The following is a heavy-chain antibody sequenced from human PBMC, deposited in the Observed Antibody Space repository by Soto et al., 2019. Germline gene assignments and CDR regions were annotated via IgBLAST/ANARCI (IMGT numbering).Heavy chain of an antibody. D-gene: IGHD3-3*01. V-gene: IGHV1-8*01. J-gene: IGHJ6*02. CDR2: MNPNSGNT. CDR3: ARGRDLGPAYYDFWSGYGSGYYYGMDV. Sequence: ASVKVSCKASGYTFTSYDINWVRQATGQGLEWMGWMNPNSGNTGYAQKFQGRVTMTRNNSISTAYMELSSLRSEDTAVYYCARGRDLGPAYYDFWSGYGSGYYYGMDVWGQGTTVTVSS. CDR1: GYTFTSYD.